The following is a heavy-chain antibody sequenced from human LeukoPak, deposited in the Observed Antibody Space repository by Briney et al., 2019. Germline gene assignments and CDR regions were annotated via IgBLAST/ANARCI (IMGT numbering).Heavy chain of an antibody. CDR1: GYTFTSYA. CDR2: INAGNGNT. CDR3: AQGSGSYDNDPLGGGY. D-gene: IGHD3-10*01. Sequence: ASVNVSCKASGYTFTSYAMHWVRQAPGQRLEWMGWINAGNGNTKYSQKFQGRVTITRDTSASTAYMELSSLRSEDTAVYYCAQGSGSYDNDPLGGGYWGQGTLVTVSS. J-gene: IGHJ4*02. V-gene: IGHV1-3*01.